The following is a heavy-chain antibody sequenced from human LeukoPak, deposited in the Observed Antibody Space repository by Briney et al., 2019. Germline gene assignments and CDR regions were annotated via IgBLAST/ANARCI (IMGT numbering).Heavy chain of an antibody. CDR3: ARDPPGVRYGRPIFDF. V-gene: IGHV1-8*03. D-gene: IGHD2-8*01. Sequence: GASVKVSCKASGYTFTSHDINWVRQATGQGLEWMGWMNPNSGNTGYAQKFQGRVTFTRNTSISTAYMELSSLRSDDTAVYYCARDPPGVRYGRPIFDFWGQGTLVTVSS. CDR2: MNPNSGNT. J-gene: IGHJ4*02. CDR1: GYTFTSHD.